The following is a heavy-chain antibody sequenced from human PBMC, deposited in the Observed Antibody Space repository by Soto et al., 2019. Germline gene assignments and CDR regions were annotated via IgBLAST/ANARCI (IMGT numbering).Heavy chain of an antibody. J-gene: IGHJ6*03. D-gene: IGHD1-7*01. V-gene: IGHV6-1*01. CDR1: GYSVSSNSAA. CDR3: AGTTSHQWYYMDV. Sequence: SQTLSLPCAISGYSVSSNSAALNFISLSRSRGLEWLARTYYRSRWYNDYAVSVRSRITVNPDTSKNQFSLQLTSVTPEDTAVYYCAGTTSHQWYYMDVWGKGTTVTVSS. CDR2: TYYRSRWYN.